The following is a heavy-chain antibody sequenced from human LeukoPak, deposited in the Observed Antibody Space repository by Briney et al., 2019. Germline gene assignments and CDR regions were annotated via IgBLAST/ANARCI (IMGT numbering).Heavy chain of an antibody. J-gene: IGHJ5*02. V-gene: IGHV3-74*03. CDR3: VRSDWFDN. CDR2: VNSDGRFT. Sequence: GGSLRLSCAASGFFFSNYGMHWVRQAPGKGLVWVSRVNSDGRFTKYADSVKGRFTISRDNAKNTLYLQMNSLRAEDTAMYYCVRSDWFDNWGQGTLVTVSS. CDR1: GFFFSNYG.